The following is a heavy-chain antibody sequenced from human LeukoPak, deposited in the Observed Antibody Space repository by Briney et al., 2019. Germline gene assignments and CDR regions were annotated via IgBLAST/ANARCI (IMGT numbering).Heavy chain of an antibody. Sequence: GASVKVSCKASGYTFTSYGISWVRQAPGQGLEWMGWISAYNGNTNYAQKLQGRVTMTTDTSTSTAYMELRSLRSDDTAVYYCARDRATTHSYYYGMDVWGQGTTVTVSS. D-gene: IGHD1-26*01. CDR3: ARDRATTHSYYYGMDV. J-gene: IGHJ6*02. CDR1: GYTFTSYG. V-gene: IGHV1-18*01. CDR2: ISAYNGNT.